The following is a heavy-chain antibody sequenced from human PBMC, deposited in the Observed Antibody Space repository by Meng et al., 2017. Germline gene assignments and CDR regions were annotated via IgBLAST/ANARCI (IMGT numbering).Heavy chain of an antibody. V-gene: IGHV4-34*01. J-gene: IGHJ4*02. CDR3: ARRGIAARPFYY. CDR2: INHSGST. CDR1: GGYFSGYY. D-gene: IGHD6-6*01. Sequence: QVQLPQWGAGLLKHSETLALTCAVYGGYFSGYYWSWIRQPPGKGLEWIGEINHSGSTNYNPSLKSRVTISVDTSKNQFSLKLSSVTAADTAVYYCARRGIAARPFYYWGQGTLVTVSS.